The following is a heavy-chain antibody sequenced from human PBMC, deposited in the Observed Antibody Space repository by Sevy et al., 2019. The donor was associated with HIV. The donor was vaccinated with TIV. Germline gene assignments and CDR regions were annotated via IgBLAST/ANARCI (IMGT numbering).Heavy chain of an antibody. CDR2: INPKSGAT. CDR3: ARESYDFWTGPVDYDYGMDV. J-gene: IGHJ6*02. Sequence: ASVKVSCKASGYTFSDSGYYVHWVRQAPGQGLEWMGWINPKSGATNYAQKFQGRVTMTRDTSVSTANMELNRLTSDDTAVYYCARESYDFWTGPVDYDYGMDVRGQGTTVTVSS. V-gene: IGHV1-2*02. D-gene: IGHD3-3*01. CDR1: GYTFSDSGYY.